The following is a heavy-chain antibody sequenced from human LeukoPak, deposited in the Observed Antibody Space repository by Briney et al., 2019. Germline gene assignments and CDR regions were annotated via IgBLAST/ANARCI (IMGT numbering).Heavy chain of an antibody. CDR3: ARDPGAAGYSYGIADY. D-gene: IGHD5-18*01. V-gene: IGHV1-18*01. Sequence: ASVKVSCKASGYTFISYGISWLRQAPGQGLEWMGWISAYKGNTNYAQKLQGRVTMTTDTTTSTAYMELRSPRSEETALYYCARDPGAAGYSYGIADYWGEGTLVSVSS. CDR1: GYTFISYG. J-gene: IGHJ4*02. CDR2: ISAYKGNT.